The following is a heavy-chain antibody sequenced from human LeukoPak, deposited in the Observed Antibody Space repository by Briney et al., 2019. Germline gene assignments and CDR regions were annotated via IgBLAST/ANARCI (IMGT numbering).Heavy chain of an antibody. Sequence: GASVKVSCKASGYTFTSYGISWVRQAPGQGLEWMGWISVYNGNRKYAQNFQGRVSMTTDTVTSTAYMELRSLRSDDTAIYYCARDKGYDILTGYYWDSFDIWGQGTMVTVSS. J-gene: IGHJ3*02. CDR3: ARDKGYDILTGYYWDSFDI. V-gene: IGHV1-18*01. CDR1: GYTFTSYG. CDR2: ISVYNGNR. D-gene: IGHD3-9*01.